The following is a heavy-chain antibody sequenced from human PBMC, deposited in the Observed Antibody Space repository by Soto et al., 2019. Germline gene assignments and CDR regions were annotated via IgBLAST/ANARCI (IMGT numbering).Heavy chain of an antibody. V-gene: IGHV1-18*01. J-gene: IGHJ6*02. CDR3: ARIADCSTTSCSFPSRLHIRGYYYYYGLDV. CDR1: GYTFTSYG. CDR2: TSAYNGNS. D-gene: IGHD2-2*01. Sequence: EASVKVSCKASGYTFTSYGISWVRQAPGQGLEWVGWTSAYNGNSNYAQKYHGRVTMTTDTSTSTAYMEMSSLRSDDTAVYYCARIADCSTTSCSFPSRLHIRGYYYYYGLDVWGHGTMVTVSS.